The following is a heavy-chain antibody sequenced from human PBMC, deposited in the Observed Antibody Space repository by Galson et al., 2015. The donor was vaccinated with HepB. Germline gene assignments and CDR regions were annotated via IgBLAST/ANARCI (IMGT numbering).Heavy chain of an antibody. CDR1: GYTFTGYY. Sequence: SVKVSCKAYGYTFTGYYMHWVRQAPGQGLEWTGWINPNSGGTSYAQKFQGRVTMTRDTSISTAHMELSRLRSDDTAVYYCASGLIDYYDSSGLKLDYWGQGTLVTVSS. J-gene: IGHJ4*02. CDR2: INPNSGGT. V-gene: IGHV1-2*02. CDR3: ASGLIDYYDSSGLKLDY. D-gene: IGHD3-22*01.